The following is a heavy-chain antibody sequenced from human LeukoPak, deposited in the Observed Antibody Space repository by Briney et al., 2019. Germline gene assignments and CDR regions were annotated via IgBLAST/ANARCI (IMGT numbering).Heavy chain of an antibody. CDR3: ARFHFFYYGSGSYYRDIRFDY. J-gene: IGHJ4*02. CDR2: ISSSGSTI. D-gene: IGHD3-10*01. CDR1: GLTFSDYY. Sequence: GGSLRLSCAASGLTFSDYYMSWIRQAPGKGLEWVSYISSSGSTIYYADSVKGRFTISRDNAKNSLYLQMNSLRAEDTAVYYCARFHFFYYGSGSYYRDIRFDYWGQGTLVTVSS. V-gene: IGHV3-11*01.